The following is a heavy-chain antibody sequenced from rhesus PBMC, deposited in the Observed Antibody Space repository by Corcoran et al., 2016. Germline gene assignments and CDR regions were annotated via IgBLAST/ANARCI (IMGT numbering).Heavy chain of an antibody. Sequence: QLQLQESGPGLVKPSETLSLTCAVSGYSISSGYGWSWIRQPPGKGLEWIGYISYSGSTSYNPSLKSRVTISRDTSKNQFSLKLRSVPAADTAVYYCARRAAAFDYWGQGVLVTVSS. CDR1: GYSISSGYG. CDR2: ISYSGST. J-gene: IGHJ4*01. V-gene: IGHV4-122*02. D-gene: IGHD6-43*01. CDR3: ARRAAAFDY.